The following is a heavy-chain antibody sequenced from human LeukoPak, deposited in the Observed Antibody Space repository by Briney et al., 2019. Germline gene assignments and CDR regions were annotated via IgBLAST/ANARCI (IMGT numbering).Heavy chain of an antibody. D-gene: IGHD3-22*01. CDR3: ARDEGPTMDSSGYFDY. CDR1: GYSISSGYY. J-gene: IGHJ4*02. CDR2: FYHSGST. V-gene: IGHV4-38-2*02. Sequence: SETLSLTCTVSGYSISSGYYWGWIRQPPGKGLEWIGSFYHSGSTNYNPSLKSRVTISGDTSKNQFSLKLSSVTAADTAVYYCARDEGPTMDSSGYFDYWGQGTLVTVSS.